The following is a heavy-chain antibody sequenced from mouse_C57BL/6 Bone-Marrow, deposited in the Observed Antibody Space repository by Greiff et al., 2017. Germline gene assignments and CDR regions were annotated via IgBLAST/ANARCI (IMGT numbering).Heavy chain of an antibody. V-gene: IGHV5-4*01. CDR3: ARSTTVGYARDY. D-gene: IGHD1-1*01. Sequence: EVQLVESGGGLVKPGGSLKLSCAASGFTFSSYAMSWVRQTPEKGLEWVATISDGGSYTYYPDNVKGRFTISRDNAKNNLYLQMSHLKSEDTAMYYCARSTTVGYARDYWGQGTSVTVSS. J-gene: IGHJ4*01. CDR1: GFTFSSYA. CDR2: ISDGGSYT.